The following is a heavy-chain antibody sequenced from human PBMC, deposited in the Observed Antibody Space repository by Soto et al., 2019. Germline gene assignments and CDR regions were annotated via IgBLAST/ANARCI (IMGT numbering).Heavy chain of an antibody. D-gene: IGHD2-21*02. V-gene: IGHV3-23*01. J-gene: IGHJ5*02. CDR2: ISSSGGST. CDR3: AKFYGGNSAHTYTIDP. Sequence: EVQLLESGGGLVQPGGSLRLSCAASGFTFSSYAMSWVRQAPGKGLEWVSTISSSGGSTHYADSVKGRFTISRDNSNNTLYLPLNRLRAEDTAVYYCAKFYGGNSAHTYTIDPWGQGTLVTVSS. CDR1: GFTFSSYA.